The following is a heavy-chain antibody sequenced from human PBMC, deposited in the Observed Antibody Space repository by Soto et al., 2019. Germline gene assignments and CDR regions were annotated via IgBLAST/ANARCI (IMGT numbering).Heavy chain of an antibody. D-gene: IGHD1-26*01. J-gene: IGHJ4*02. Sequence: QITLKESGPTLVKPTQTLTLTCTFSGFSLTTDRVGVGWIRQPPGEALEWLAVIYWDDSKTYRPSLESRLTITNDTPKSQVALTMTNMDSLATATYYCAHAYGGRSLYWGQGTLVTVSS. V-gene: IGHV2-5*02. CDR2: IYWDDSK. CDR3: AHAYGGRSLY. CDR1: GFSLTTDRVG.